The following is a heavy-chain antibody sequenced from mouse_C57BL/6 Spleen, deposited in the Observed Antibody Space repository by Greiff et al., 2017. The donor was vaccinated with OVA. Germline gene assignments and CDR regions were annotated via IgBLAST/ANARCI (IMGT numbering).Heavy chain of an antibody. CDR2: IYPGDGDT. J-gene: IGHJ3*01. CDR3: AREGDDVYRRFAY. Sequence: VHLVESGAELVKPGASVKISCKASGYAFSSYWMNWVKQRPGKGLEWIGQIYPGDGDTNYNGKFKGKATLTADKSSSTAYMQLSSLTSEDSAVYFCAREGDDVYRRFAYWGQGTLVTVSA. CDR1: GYAFSSYW. D-gene: IGHD2-3*01. V-gene: IGHV1-80*01.